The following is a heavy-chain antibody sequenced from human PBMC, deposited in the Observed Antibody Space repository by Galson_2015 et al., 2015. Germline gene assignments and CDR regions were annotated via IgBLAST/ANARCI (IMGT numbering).Heavy chain of an antibody. J-gene: IGHJ1*01. CDR3: ALAWTNSWHFDH. Sequence: SLRLSCAASGFAFSSYAMSWVRQAPGKGLEWVSSISGSVGSLHYADSVKGRFTISRDNSKNTLYLQMNSLEGEDTAIYYCALAWTNSWHFDHWGRGTLVTVSS. CDR1: GFAFSSYA. CDR2: ISGSVGSL. D-gene: IGHD4-23*01. V-gene: IGHV3-23*01.